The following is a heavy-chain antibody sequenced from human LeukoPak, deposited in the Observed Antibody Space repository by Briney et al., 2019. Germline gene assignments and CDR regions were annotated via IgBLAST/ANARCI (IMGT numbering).Heavy chain of an antibody. D-gene: IGHD3-22*01. CDR2: ISAYNGNT. CDR3: ATIDGHSDSSGY. Sequence: ASVKVSCKASGYTFTSYGISWVRQAPGQGLEWMGWISAYNGNTNYAQKLQGRVTMTTDTSTSTAYMELSSLRSGDTAVYYCATIDGHSDSSGYWGQGTLVTVSS. CDR1: GYTFTSYG. J-gene: IGHJ4*02. V-gene: IGHV1-18*01.